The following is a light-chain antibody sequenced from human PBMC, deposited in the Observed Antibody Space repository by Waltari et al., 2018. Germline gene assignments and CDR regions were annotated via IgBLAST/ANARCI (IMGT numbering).Light chain of an antibody. CDR3: AGWDGSLNGYV. Sequence: QSVLTQPPSASGTPGQRVTISCSGSSSNIGSSYVNWYQQPPGTAPKLVIHNNNKRPSGVPDRFSGSKYGTSASLAISGLQSEDEADYYCAGWDGSLNGYVFGAATKVTVL. J-gene: IGLJ1*01. CDR1: SSNIGSSY. CDR2: NNN. V-gene: IGLV1-44*01.